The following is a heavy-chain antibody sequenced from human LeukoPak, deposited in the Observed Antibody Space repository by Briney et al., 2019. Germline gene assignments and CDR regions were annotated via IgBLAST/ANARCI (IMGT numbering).Heavy chain of an antibody. D-gene: IGHD2-15*01. CDR1: GYTFTGYY. CDR3: ARRRCGGSCYVSEGYYGMDV. V-gene: IGHV1-2*02. Sequence: ASVKVSCKASGYTFTGYYMHWVRQAPGQGLEWMGWINPNSGGTNYAQKFQGRVTMTRDTPISTAYMELSRLRSDDTAVYYCARRRCGGSCYVSEGYYGMDVWGQGTTVTVSS. CDR2: INPNSGGT. J-gene: IGHJ6*02.